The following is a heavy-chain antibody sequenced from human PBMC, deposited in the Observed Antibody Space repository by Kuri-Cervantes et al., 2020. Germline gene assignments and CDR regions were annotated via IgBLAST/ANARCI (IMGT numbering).Heavy chain of an antibody. CDR3: ARADTYCGGDCWHFDF. CDR1: GFTFSDYY. CDR2: ISSSGSTI. Sequence: GGSLRLSCAASGFTFSDYYMSWIRQAPGKGLEWVSYISSSGSTIYYADSVKGRFTISRNNAKDSLYLQMNSLRAEDTAIYYCARADTYCGGDCWHFDFWGQGTPVTVSS. V-gene: IGHV3-11*04. D-gene: IGHD2-21*02. J-gene: IGHJ4*02.